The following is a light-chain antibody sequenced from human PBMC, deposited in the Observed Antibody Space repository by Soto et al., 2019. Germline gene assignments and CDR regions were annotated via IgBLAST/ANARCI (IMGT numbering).Light chain of an antibody. J-gene: IGLJ1*01. V-gene: IGLV2-14*01. Sequence: QSALTQPPSASGSPGQSITISCTGTSSDVGGYNYVSWYQQHPGKAPKVVIYEVSNRPSGTSDRFSGSKSGHAASLTISGLQTEDEAVYYCGSYTSSSNYVFGTGTKVTVL. CDR2: EVS. CDR3: GSYTSSSNYV. CDR1: SSDVGGYNY.